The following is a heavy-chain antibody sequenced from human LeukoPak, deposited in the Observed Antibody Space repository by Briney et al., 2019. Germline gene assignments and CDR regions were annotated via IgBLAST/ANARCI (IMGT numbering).Heavy chain of an antibody. CDR2: INPNSSDT. CDR1: GYTFTDYH. Sequence: ASVTVSFKASGYTFTDYHMHGVRQAPGQGREWMGRINPNSSDTNYSQKFQGRVTMTRDTSISTAYMELSRLRSDDTAVYYCARDYCSSTSCLFDYWGQGTLVTVSS. D-gene: IGHD2-2*01. CDR3: ARDYCSSTSCLFDY. V-gene: IGHV1-2*06. J-gene: IGHJ4*02.